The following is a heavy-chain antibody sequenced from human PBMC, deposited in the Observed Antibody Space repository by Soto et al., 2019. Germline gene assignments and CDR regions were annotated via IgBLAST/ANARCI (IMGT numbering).Heavy chain of an antibody. CDR3: PKTTGIWTGYYINWLDP. V-gene: IGHV2-5*02. CDR1: GFSLSTSGVG. D-gene: IGHD3-9*01. CDR2: IYWDDDK. Sequence: PGPTLVNPTQTLTLTCTFSGFSLSTSGVGVGWIRQPPGKALEWLALIYWDDDKRYSPSLKSRLTITKDTSKNQVVLTMTNMDPVDTATYSCPKTTGIWTGYYINWLDPWGQGTLVTVYS. J-gene: IGHJ5*02.